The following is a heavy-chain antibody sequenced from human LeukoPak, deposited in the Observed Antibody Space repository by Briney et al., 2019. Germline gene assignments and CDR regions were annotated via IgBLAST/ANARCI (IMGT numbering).Heavy chain of an antibody. CDR1: GGSISSYY. J-gene: IGHJ6*03. D-gene: IGHD2-2*01. V-gene: IGHV4-39*07. Sequence: SETLSLTCTVSGGSISSYYWGWIRQPPGKGLEWIGSIYHSGSTYYNPSLKSRVTISVDTSKNQFSLKLSSVTAADTAVYYCAGNIVVVPYYYMDVWGKGTTVTVSS. CDR2: IYHSGST. CDR3: AGNIVVVPYYYMDV.